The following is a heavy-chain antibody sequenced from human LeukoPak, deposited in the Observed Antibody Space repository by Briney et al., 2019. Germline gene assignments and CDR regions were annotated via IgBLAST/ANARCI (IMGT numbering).Heavy chain of an antibody. V-gene: IGHV3-33*01. CDR2: IWYDGSNK. J-gene: IGHJ4*02. Sequence: GRSLRLSCEASGFTFSNYGMHWVRQAPGKGLEWVAVIWYDGSNKYYADSVKGRFTISRDNSKNTLYLQMNSLRAEDTAVYYCAVMGGEHLVLDYWGQGTLVTASS. CDR3: AVMGGEHLVLDY. D-gene: IGHD6-6*01. CDR1: GFTFSNYG.